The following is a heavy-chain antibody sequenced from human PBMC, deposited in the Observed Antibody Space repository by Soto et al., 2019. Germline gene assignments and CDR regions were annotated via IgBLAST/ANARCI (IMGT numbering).Heavy chain of an antibody. D-gene: IGHD7-27*01. J-gene: IGHJ4*02. CDR2: IYYNGST. CDR3: ASANWYCEY. CDR1: GGSIHNHY. Sequence: QVQLQESGPGLVKPSETLSLTCTVSGGSIHNHYWSWVRQPPGKGLEWIGYIYYNGSTNYNPSLKCRLTMSVDTSKNQFSLNLSSVTAADTAIYYFASANWYCEYWGQGILVTVSS. V-gene: IGHV4-59*11.